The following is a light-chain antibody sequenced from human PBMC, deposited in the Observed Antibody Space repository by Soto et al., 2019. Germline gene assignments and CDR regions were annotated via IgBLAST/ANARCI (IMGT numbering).Light chain of an antibody. CDR3: SSYAGSNNLGV. CDR1: SSDVGGYNY. CDR2: EVS. J-gene: IGLJ2*01. Sequence: QSALTQPPSVSGSPGQSVTISCTGSSSDVGGYNYVSWYQQHPGKAPKLMIYEVSNRPSGVPDRFSGSKSGNTASLTVSGLQAEDEADYYCSSYAGSNNLGVFGGGTQLTVL. V-gene: IGLV2-8*01.